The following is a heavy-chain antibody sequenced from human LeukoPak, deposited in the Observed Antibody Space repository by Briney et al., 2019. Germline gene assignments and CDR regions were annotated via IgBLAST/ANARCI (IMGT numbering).Heavy chain of an antibody. CDR2: INHSGST. V-gene: IGHV4-39*07. CDR3: ARDEVYYYGSGSPPD. D-gene: IGHD3-10*01. J-gene: IGHJ4*02. CDR1: GGSISSSSYY. Sequence: SETLSLTCTVSGGSISSSSYYWGWIRQPPGKGLEWIGEINHSGSTNYNPSLKSRVTISVDTSKNQFSLKLSSVTAADTAVYYCARDEVYYYGSGSPPDWGQGTLVTVSS.